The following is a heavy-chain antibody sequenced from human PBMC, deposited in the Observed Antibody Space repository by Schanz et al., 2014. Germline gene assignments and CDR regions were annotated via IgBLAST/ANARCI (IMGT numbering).Heavy chain of an antibody. J-gene: IGHJ4*01. D-gene: IGHD5-12*01. Sequence: QVHLVQSGAEVKRPGASVKVSCKASEYSFTSYSMHWVRQAPGQRLEWMGWINTGSGDTKYSQNFQGRVTITRDTSASTAYMELSSLRSEDTAVYSCARGIGGYGANNYFDYWGHGTLVTVSP. CDR3: ARGIGGYGANNYFDY. CDR1: EYSFTSYS. V-gene: IGHV1-3*04. CDR2: INTGSGDT.